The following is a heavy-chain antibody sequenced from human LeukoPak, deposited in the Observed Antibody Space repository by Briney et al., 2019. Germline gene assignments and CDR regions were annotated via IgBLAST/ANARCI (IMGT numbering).Heavy chain of an antibody. CDR3: ARSGDVYYYHYTMDV. Sequence: GGSLRLSCAPSGFTFSSYDMHWVRQAPGKGLEWVAFISYDGSNKYYTDSVKGRFTISRDNSKNTLYLQMDSRRAEDTTVYYCARSGDVYYYHYTMDVWGEATTVSVSS. D-gene: IGHD4-17*01. J-gene: IGHJ6*04. CDR2: ISYDGSNK. CDR1: GFTFSSYD. V-gene: IGHV3-30*19.